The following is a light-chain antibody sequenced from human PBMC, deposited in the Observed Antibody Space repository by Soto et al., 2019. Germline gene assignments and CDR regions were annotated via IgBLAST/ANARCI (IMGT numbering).Light chain of an antibody. CDR2: AAS. J-gene: IGKJ5*01. V-gene: IGKV1-27*01. CDR1: QGISTY. Sequence: DIPMTKSPSSLSASVGDRVTITCRASQGISTYLAWYQQKPGKVPKLVIYAASTLQSGVPSRFSGSGSETDFTHTITRQQPEDFSTYYCQKYNFAPLSFGQGTLMEIK. CDR3: QKYNFAPLS.